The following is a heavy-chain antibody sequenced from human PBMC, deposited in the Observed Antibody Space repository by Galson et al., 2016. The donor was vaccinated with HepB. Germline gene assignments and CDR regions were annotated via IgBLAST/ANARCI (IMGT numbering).Heavy chain of an antibody. CDR2: ISADNGST. CDR3: ARVRAYIGRKWPNDC. CDR1: GYTFTTYD. Sequence: QSGAEVKKPGASVKVSCRASGYTFTTYDISWVRQAPGQGLEWMGCISADNGSTNYAQKFLGRVTMTTDTSTSTVYMELRSLRSDDTAVYYCARVRAYIGRKWPNDCWGQGTLVTVSS. D-gene: IGHD5-12*01. V-gene: IGHV1-18*01. J-gene: IGHJ4*02.